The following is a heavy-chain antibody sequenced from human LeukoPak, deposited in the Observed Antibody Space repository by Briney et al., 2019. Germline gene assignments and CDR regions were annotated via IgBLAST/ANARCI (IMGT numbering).Heavy chain of an antibody. CDR3: ASASGYSYGSFGWFDP. V-gene: IGHV4-59*01. D-gene: IGHD5-18*01. J-gene: IGHJ5*02. CDR2: IYYSGST. CDR1: GGSISSYY. Sequence: SETLSLTCTVSGGSISSYYWSWIRQPPGKGLEWIGYIYYSGSTNYNPSLKSRVTISVDTSRNQFSLKLSSVTAADTAVYYCASASGYSYGSFGWFDPWGQGTLVTVSS.